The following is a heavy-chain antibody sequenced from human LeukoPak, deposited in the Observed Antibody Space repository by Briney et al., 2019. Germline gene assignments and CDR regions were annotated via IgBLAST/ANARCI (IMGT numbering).Heavy chain of an antibody. J-gene: IGHJ5*02. CDR1: GFTFSSYP. D-gene: IGHD1-26*01. CDR2: ISYDGSKI. CDR3: AIVGATRWFDP. Sequence: GGSLRLSCAASGFTFSSYPLHWVRQAPGKGLEWVTLISYDGSKIYYADSVKGRFTISRDNSKNTLYLQMNSLRAEDTAVYYCAIVGATRWFDPWGQGTLVTVSS. V-gene: IGHV3-30*14.